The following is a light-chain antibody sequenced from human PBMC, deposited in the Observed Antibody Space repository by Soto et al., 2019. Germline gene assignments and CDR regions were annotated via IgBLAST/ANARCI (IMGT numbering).Light chain of an antibody. Sequence: DIVLTQAPDHLSLSPGDSATLSRRVSQYTNGRYVAWYHQRPGLAPRLLIYGASKMYTGIPDRFRGSGSALAFTLSIGGLVPEALAVLCCHYLWCAPLFTFGQAAR. CDR2: GAS. CDR3: HYLWCAPLFT. J-gene: IGKJ5*01. V-gene: IGKV3-20*01. CDR1: QYTNGRY.